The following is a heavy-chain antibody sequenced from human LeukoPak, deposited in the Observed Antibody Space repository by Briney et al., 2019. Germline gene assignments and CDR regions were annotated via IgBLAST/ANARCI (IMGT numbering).Heavy chain of an antibody. J-gene: IGHJ4*02. CDR2: ISGSGGST. D-gene: IGHD2-2*01. V-gene: IGHV3-23*01. Sequence: GGSLRLSCAASGFTFSSYAMSWVRQASGKGLEWVSAISGSGGSTYYADSVKGRFTISRDNSKNTLYLQMNSLRAEDAAVYYCAKVDRQLLYPDYWGQGTLVTVSS. CDR1: GFTFSSYA. CDR3: AKVDRQLLYPDY.